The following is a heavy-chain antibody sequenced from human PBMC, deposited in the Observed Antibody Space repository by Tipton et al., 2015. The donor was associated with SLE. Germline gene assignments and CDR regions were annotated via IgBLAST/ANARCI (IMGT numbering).Heavy chain of an antibody. V-gene: IGHV4-61*01. CDR2: IYYSGNT. CDR3: ASSQRGGYYTTYDY. D-gene: IGHD3-3*01. J-gene: IGHJ4*02. Sequence: TLSLTCTVSGGSINSGNWWSWVRQPPGKGLEWIGYIYYSGNTNYNPSLKSRVTMSVDTSKNQFSLRLSSVTAADTAVYYCASSQRGGYYTTYDYWGQGTLVTVSS. CDR1: GGSINSGNW.